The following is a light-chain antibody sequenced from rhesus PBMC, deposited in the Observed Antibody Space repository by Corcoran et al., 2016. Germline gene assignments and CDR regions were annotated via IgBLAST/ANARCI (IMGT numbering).Light chain of an antibody. CDR1: QSLLHSNGYTY. J-gene: IGKJ3*01. V-gene: IGKV2-78*01. Sequence: DIVMTQTPLSLSVTPGEPASISCRSSQSLLHSNGYTYLHWYLQKPGQSQQLLIYEVSNRASGVPDRFSGSGSGTDFTLKISRVEAEDVEVYYYEQTLQTPFTFGPGTKLDIK. CDR2: EVS. CDR3: EQTLQTPFT.